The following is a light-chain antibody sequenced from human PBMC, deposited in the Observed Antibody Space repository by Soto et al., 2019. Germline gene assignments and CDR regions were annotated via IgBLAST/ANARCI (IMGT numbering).Light chain of an antibody. J-gene: IGLJ1*01. Sequence: LTQPASVSGSPGQSITISCTGTSSDVGGYNYVSWYQQYPGKVPRLIIYEVTYWPSGVSNRFSGSKSGNTASLTISGLRAEDQADYYCSSFSTSDTLEVFGSGTKVTVL. CDR2: EVT. V-gene: IGLV2-14*01. CDR3: SSFSTSDTLEV. CDR1: SSDVGGYNY.